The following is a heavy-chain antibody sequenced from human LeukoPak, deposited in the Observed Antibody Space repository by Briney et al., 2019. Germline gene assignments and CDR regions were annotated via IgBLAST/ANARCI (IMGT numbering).Heavy chain of an antibody. D-gene: IGHD2-15*01. CDR2: INHSGST. CDR3: ARRDVLPDAFDI. Sequence: PSETLSLTCAVYGGSFSGYYWSWIRQPPGKGLEWIGEINHSGSTNYNPSLKSRVTISVDTSKNQFSLKLSSVTAADTAVYYCARRDVLPDAFDIWGQGTMVTVSS. CDR1: GGSFSGYY. V-gene: IGHV4-34*01. J-gene: IGHJ3*02.